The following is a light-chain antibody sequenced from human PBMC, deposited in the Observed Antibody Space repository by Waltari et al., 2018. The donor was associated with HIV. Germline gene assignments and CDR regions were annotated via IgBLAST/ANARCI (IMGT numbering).Light chain of an antibody. CDR1: SPNIGAGSD. CDR2: GNN. CDR3: QSHDSSLSGSV. J-gene: IGLJ2*01. V-gene: IGLV1-40*01. Sequence: QSVLTQPPSVSGAPGQSVPISCTGRSPNIGAGSDVHWYRQLPGTAPKLLIYGNNNRPSGVPDRFSNSKSGRSASLAITGLQTEDEADYYCQSHDSSLSGSVFGGGTKLTVL.